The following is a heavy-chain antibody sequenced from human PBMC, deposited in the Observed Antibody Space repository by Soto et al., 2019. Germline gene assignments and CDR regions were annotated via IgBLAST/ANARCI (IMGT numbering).Heavy chain of an antibody. CDR1: GFSFISCP. J-gene: IGHJ6*02. CDR3: AKGRSYYYYYGVDV. V-gene: IGHV3-23*01. CDR2: IIDSGGST. Sequence: GGSLRLSCAASGFSFISCPMGWVRQAPGKGLEWVSDIIDSGGSTYYADSVKGRFTISRDNSKSTLYLQMNSLRAEDTALYYCAKGRSYYYYYGVDVWGQGTTVTVSS.